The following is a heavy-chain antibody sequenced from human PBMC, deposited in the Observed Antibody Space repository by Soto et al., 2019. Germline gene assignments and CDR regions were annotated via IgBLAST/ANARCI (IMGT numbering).Heavy chain of an antibody. J-gene: IGHJ1*01. CDR2: ISRSSDTI. Sequence: QVQLVESGGGLVKPGGSLRLSCAASGFPFSDYYMSWIRQAPGKGLEWVSYISRSSDTIHYGDSVKGRFTIARDNGKNSLDRQMTNLRAEDAAVQYCASPGRGYWGEGSLVAVSS. V-gene: IGHV3-11*01. CDR3: ASPGRGY. CDR1: GFPFSDYY.